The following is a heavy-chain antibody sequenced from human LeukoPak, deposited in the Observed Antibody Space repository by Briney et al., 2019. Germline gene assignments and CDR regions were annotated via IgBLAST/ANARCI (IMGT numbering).Heavy chain of an antibody. Sequence: GASVKVSCKASGYAFTGYYMHWVRQAPGQGLEWMGWINPNSGGTNYAQKFQGRVTMTRDTSISTAYMELSRLRSDDTAVYYCARDALLTFGYYFDYWGQGTLVTVSS. V-gene: IGHV1-2*02. CDR3: ARDALLTFGYYFDY. CDR1: GYAFTGYY. J-gene: IGHJ4*02. D-gene: IGHD2/OR15-2a*01. CDR2: INPNSGGT.